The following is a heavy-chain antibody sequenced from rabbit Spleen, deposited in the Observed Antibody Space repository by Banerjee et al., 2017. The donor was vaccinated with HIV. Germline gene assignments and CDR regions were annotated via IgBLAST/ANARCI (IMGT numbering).Heavy chain of an antibody. J-gene: IGHJ6*01. CDR1: GADFSSGYW. D-gene: IGHD1-1*01. V-gene: IGHV1S40*01. CDR2: IAGGSGGSA. CDR3: ARDTSSSFSSYGMDL. Sequence: QSLEESGGDLVKPGASLTLTCTASGADFSSGYWICWVRQAPGKGLEWIGCIAGGSGGSAHYANWAKGRFTISKTSSTTVTLRTTSLTAADTATYFCARDTSSSFSSYGMDLWGPGTLVTVS.